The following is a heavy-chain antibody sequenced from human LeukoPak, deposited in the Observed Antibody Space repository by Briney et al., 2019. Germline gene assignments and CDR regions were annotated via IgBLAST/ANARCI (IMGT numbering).Heavy chain of an antibody. J-gene: IGHJ3*02. CDR3: ARVRFFLTDAFDI. CDR1: GYSFTGYW. Sequence: GESLKISCKGFGYSFTGYWIGGVRRMPGKGLEWLGIIYPGDSDTRYSPSFQGQVTISADKSISTAYLQWSSLKASDTAMYYCARVRFFLTDAFDIWGQGTMVTVSS. D-gene: IGHD3-3*01. V-gene: IGHV5-51*01. CDR2: IYPGDSDT.